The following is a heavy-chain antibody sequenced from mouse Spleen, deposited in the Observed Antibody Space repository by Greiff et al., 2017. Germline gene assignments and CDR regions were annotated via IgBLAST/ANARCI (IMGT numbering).Heavy chain of an antibody. CDR1: GFTFSDYG. V-gene: IGHV5-17*01. Sequence: EVQRVESGGGLVKPGGSLELSCAASGFTFSDYGMHWVRQAPEKGLEWVAYISSVSSTVYYADTVKGRFTISRNNAKNTLFLLMTSLRSEDTAMYYCTRPGAGDYFDYWGQGTTLTVSS. CDR2: ISSVSSTV. D-gene: IGHD4-1*01. CDR3: TRPGAGDYFDY. J-gene: IGHJ2*01.